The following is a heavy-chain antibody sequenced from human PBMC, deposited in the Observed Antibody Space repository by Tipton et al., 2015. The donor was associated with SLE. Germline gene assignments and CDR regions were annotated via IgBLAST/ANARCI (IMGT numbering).Heavy chain of an antibody. CDR2: IHFSGNT. CDR3: ARQRGYYDSSTGTSYPPWNFDL. V-gene: IGHV4-38-2*01. J-gene: IGHJ2*01. D-gene: IGHD3-9*01. CDR1: GDSISSG. Sequence: TLSLTCAVSGDSISSGGWIRQSPGTGLEWIGSIHFSGNTYYSPSLRSRLTVSSDTSKNQFSLRLQSVTAADTAVYFCARQRGYYDSSTGTSYPPWNFDLWGRGTLVTVSS.